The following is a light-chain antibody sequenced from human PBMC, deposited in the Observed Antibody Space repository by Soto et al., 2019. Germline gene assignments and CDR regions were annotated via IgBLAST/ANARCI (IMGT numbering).Light chain of an antibody. CDR3: SSYAGTYIV. Sequence: QSVLTQPPSASGSPGQSVAISCTGTSSDVGGYDYVSWYQQHPGKAPKLMIYDVSKRPSGVPDRFSGSKSGNTASLTVSGLQAEDEAAYYCSSYAGTYIVFGTGTKVTV. CDR2: DVS. J-gene: IGLJ1*01. CDR1: SSDVGGYDY. V-gene: IGLV2-8*01.